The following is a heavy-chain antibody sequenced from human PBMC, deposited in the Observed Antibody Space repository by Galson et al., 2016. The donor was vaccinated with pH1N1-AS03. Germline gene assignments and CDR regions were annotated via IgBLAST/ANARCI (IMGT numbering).Heavy chain of an antibody. J-gene: IGHJ4*02. V-gene: IGHV3-53*01. CDR1: GLTVYNNY. CDR3: AKFRGGHYPQYYFDY. CDR2: IYSAGTT. Sequence: SLRLSCAASGLTVYNNYMAWLRQAPGRGLEWVSIIYSAGTTFYVDSVKGRFTISRDNSKNTLYLQLNSLRAEDTAVYSCAKFRGGHYPQYYFDYWGQGALVTVSS. D-gene: IGHD2-15*01.